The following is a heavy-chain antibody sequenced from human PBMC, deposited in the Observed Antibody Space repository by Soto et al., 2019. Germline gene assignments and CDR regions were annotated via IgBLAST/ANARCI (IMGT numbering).Heavy chain of an antibody. J-gene: IGHJ4*02. D-gene: IGHD2-15*01. CDR2: INHSGST. CDR1: GGTLSGYY. CDR3: ARGHCSGGSCYSDY. Sequence: PSXTLSLTCAVYGGTLSGYYWSWIRQPPGKGLEWIGEINHSGSTNYNPSLKSRVTISVDTSKNQFSLKLSSVTAADTAVYYCARGHCSGGSCYSDYWGQGTLVTVSS. V-gene: IGHV4-34*01.